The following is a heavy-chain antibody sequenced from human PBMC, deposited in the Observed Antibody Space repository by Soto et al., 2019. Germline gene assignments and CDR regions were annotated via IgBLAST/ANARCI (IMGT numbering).Heavy chain of an antibody. J-gene: IGHJ1*01. CDR3: ARDLYDGSYIQH. Sequence: SETLSLTCAVSGYSISSGYYWGWIRQPPGKGLEWIGSIYHSGSTYYNPSLKSRVTISVDTSKNQFSLKLSSVTAADTAVYYCARDLYDGSYIQHWGQGALVTVSS. V-gene: IGHV4-38-2*02. CDR1: GYSISSGYY. CDR2: IYHSGST. D-gene: IGHD1-26*01.